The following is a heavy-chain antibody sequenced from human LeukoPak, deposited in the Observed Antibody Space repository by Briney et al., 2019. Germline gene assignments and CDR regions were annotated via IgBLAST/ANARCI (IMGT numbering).Heavy chain of an antibody. CDR2: IRYDGGIK. V-gene: IGHV3-30*02. CDR3: TKPASGTARERFEY. Sequence: GGSLRLSYAASGFTFSSSGMHWVRQAPGKGLEWVAYIRYDGGIKHHADSVKGRFTVSRDNSENTLYLQMNSLRPEDTAVYYCTKPASGTARERFEYWGQGTLVTVSS. J-gene: IGHJ4*02. CDR1: GFTFSSSG. D-gene: IGHD1-26*01.